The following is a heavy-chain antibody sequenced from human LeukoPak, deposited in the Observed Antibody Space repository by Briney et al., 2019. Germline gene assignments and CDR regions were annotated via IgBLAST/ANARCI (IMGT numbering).Heavy chain of an antibody. J-gene: IGHJ4*02. V-gene: IGHV1-18*01. D-gene: IGHD3-9*01. CDR2: ISAYNGNT. Sequence: ASVKVSCKASGYTFTSYGISWVRQAPGQGLEWMGWISAYNGNTNSAQKFQDRVTMTTDTSTSTAYMELRSLRSDDTAVYYCGRDSWVTGYTDYWGQGTLVTVSS. CDR3: GRDSWVTGYTDY. CDR1: GYTFTSYG.